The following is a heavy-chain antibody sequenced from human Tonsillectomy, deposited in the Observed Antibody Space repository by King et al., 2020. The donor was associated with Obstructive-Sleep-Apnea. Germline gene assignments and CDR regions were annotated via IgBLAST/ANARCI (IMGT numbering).Heavy chain of an antibody. D-gene: IGHD3-3*01. V-gene: IGHV2-5*02. CDR2: IYWGGDK. CDR1: GFSLSTTGVG. J-gene: IGHJ5*02. Sequence: TLKESGPTLVKPTQTLTLTCTFSGFSLSTTGVGVGWIRQPPGKALEWLALIYWGGDKHYSPSLKSRLTITKDTSKNQVVLTMTNMDPVDTATYYCTHRRGTIFGGGNWFDPWGQGTLVTVSS. CDR3: THRRGTIFGGGNWFDP.